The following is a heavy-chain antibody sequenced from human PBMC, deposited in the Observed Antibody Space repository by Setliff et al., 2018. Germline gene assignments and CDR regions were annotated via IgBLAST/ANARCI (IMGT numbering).Heavy chain of an antibody. CDR1: GGTFSGYA. D-gene: IGHD6-13*01. CDR3: ARAGQQQLVQNYGFDP. CDR2: ISAYNGNT. J-gene: IGHJ5*02. Sequence: ASVKVSCKASGGTFSGYAISLVRQAPGQGLEWMGGISAYNGNTNDAQKLQGRVTMTTDTSTSTAYMELRSLRSDDTAGYYCARAGQQQLVQNYGFDPWGQGTLVTVSS. V-gene: IGHV1-18*01.